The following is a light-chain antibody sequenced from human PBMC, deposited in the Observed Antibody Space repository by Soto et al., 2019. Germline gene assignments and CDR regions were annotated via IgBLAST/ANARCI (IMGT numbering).Light chain of an antibody. V-gene: IGKV1-33*01. J-gene: IGKJ3*01. CDR2: DTS. CDR1: QDISKY. Sequence: DIPMTQSPSSLSASVGDRVTITCQASQDISKYLNWYQQKPGKAPEFMIYDTSNLETEVQTRFSGSRSGTDFTYTISSLHPEDVATYYCQQYHNLPFTFGPGTKVDIK. CDR3: QQYHNLPFT.